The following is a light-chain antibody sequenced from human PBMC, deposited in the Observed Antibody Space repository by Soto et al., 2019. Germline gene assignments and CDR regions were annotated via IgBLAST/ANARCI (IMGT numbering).Light chain of an antibody. CDR3: SSYTIGNTWV. Sequence: QSVLTQPASVSGSPGQSITISCTGTSSDVGGYNYVSWYQRHPGRAPKLIISDVSNRPSGISNRFSGSKSGNTASLAISGLQAEDEADYYCSSYTIGNTWVFGGGTKVTVL. CDR1: SSDVGGYNY. J-gene: IGLJ3*02. CDR2: DVS. V-gene: IGLV2-14*03.